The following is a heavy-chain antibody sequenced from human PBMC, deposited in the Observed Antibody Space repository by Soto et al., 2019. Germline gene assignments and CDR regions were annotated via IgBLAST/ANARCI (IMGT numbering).Heavy chain of an antibody. D-gene: IGHD3-3*01. Sequence: VQLVQSGAEVKKPGSSVKVSCTASGGTFSSYAISWVRQAPGQGLEWMGGIIPIFGTANYAQKFQGRVTITADESTSTAYMELSSLRSEDTAVYYCARVAPAYYDFWSGYSPAYWGQGTLVTVSS. CDR2: IIPIFGTA. CDR1: GGTFSSYA. J-gene: IGHJ4*02. V-gene: IGHV1-69*01. CDR3: ARVAPAYYDFWSGYSPAY.